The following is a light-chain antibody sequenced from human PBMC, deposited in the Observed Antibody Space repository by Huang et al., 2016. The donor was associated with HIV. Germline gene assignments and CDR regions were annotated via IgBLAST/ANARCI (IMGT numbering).Light chain of an antibody. J-gene: IGKJ4*01. Sequence: DIQMTQSPSTLSASVGDRVTITCRASQSISSWLAWYQQKPWKAPKLLIYKASNLESGVPSRLSGSGSGTEFTLTISSLQPDDFATYYCQQYNSYPLTFGGGTKVQIK. CDR1: QSISSW. CDR2: KAS. V-gene: IGKV1-5*03. CDR3: QQYNSYPLT.